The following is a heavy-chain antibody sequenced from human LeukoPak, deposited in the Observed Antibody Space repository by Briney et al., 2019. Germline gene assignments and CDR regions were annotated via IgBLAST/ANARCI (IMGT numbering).Heavy chain of an antibody. V-gene: IGHV1-18*01. CDR3: ARSNYYDSSGYSNWFDP. CDR1: GYTFTSYG. D-gene: IGHD3-22*01. Sequence: GASVKVSCKASGYTFTSYGISWVRQAPGQGLEWMGWISAYNGNTNYAQKLQGRVTMTTDTSTSTAYMELRSLRSDDTAVYYCARSNYYDSSGYSNWFDPWGQGTLVTVSS. J-gene: IGHJ5*02. CDR2: ISAYNGNT.